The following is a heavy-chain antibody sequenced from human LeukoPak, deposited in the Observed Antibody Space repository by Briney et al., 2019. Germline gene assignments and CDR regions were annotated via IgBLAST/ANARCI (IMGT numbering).Heavy chain of an antibody. CDR3: ARDQARSGYLDY. Sequence: SVKVSCKASGGTFSSYAISWVRQAPGQGLEWMGRIIPILGIANYAQKFQGRVTITADKSTSTAHMELSSLRSEDTAVYYCARDQARSGYLDYWGQGTLVTVSS. D-gene: IGHD3-22*01. CDR2: IIPILGIA. J-gene: IGHJ4*02. V-gene: IGHV1-69*04. CDR1: GGTFSSYA.